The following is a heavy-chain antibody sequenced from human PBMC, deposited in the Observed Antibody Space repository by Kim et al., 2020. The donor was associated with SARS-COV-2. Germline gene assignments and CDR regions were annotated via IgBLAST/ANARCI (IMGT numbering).Heavy chain of an antibody. V-gene: IGHV1-2*06. CDR2: INPNSGGT. CDR1: GYTFTGYY. CDR3: ARCRDGDLPYWYFDL. J-gene: IGHJ2*01. D-gene: IGHD4-17*01. Sequence: ASVKVSCKASGYTFTGYYMHWVRQAPGQGLEWMGRINPNSGGTNYAQKFQGRVTMTRDTSISTAYMELSRLRSDDTAVYYCARCRDGDLPYWYFDLWGRGTLVTVSS.